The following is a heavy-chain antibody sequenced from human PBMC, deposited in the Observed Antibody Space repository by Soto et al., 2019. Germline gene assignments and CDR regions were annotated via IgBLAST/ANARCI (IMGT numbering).Heavy chain of an antibody. D-gene: IGHD2-21*01. Sequence: PSETLSLTCTVSGGSISSSSYYWGWIRQPPGKGLEWIGSIYYSGSTYYNPSLKSRVTISVDTSKNQFSLKLSSVTAADTAVYYCARLDGDFPTIDYWGQRTLVTVSS. CDR1: GGSISSSSYY. CDR3: ARLDGDFPTIDY. CDR2: IYYSGST. V-gene: IGHV4-39*01. J-gene: IGHJ4*02.